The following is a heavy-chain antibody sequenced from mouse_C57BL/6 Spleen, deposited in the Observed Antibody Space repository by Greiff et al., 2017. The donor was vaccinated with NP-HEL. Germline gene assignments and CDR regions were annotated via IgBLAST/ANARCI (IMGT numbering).Heavy chain of an antibody. J-gene: IGHJ2*01. V-gene: IGHV1-15*01. Sequence: QVQLQQSGAELVRPGASVTLSCKASGYTFTDYEMHWVKQTPVHGLEWIGAIDPETGGTAYNQKFKGKAILTADKSSSTAYMELRSLTSEDSAVYYCTRYEGYYDDWGQGTTLTVSS. CDR2: IDPETGGT. CDR3: TRYEGYYDD. D-gene: IGHD2-12*01. CDR1: GYTFTDYE.